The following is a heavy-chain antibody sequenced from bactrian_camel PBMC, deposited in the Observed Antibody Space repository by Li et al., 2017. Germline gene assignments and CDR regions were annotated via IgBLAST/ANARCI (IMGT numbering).Heavy chain of an antibody. CDR1: GFTFSNYD. V-gene: IGHV3S40*01. D-gene: IGHD2*01. J-gene: IGHJ4*01. CDR2: ISRDGTST. CDR3: AANSGSYAYGCVLETRAYNY. Sequence: VQLVESGGGLVQPGGTLRLSCVASGFTFSNYDMSWVRRTPRQGLWWISGISRDGTSTYYEDSVKGRFTISKDNAKNTLYLQMSSLKPEDTAMYYCAANSGSYAYGCVLETRAYNYWGQGTQVTVS.